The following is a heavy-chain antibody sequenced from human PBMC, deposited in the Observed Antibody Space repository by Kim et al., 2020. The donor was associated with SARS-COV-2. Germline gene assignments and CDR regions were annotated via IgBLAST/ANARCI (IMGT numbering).Heavy chain of an antibody. D-gene: IGHD1-26*01. Sequence: SETLSLTCTVSGGSISSYYWSWIRQPPGKGLEWIGYINYSGSTNYNPSLKSRVTISVDTSKNQFSLKLSSVTAADTAVYYCARAVRGGSFRHYFDYWGQGTLFTVSS. CDR1: GGSISSYY. V-gene: IGHV4-59*01. CDR2: INYSGST. CDR3: ARAVRGGSFRHYFDY. J-gene: IGHJ4*02.